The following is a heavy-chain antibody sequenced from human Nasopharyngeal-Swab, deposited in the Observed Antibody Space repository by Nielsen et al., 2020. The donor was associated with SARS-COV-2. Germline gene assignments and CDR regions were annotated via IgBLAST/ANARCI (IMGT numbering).Heavy chain of an antibody. CDR1: GGSISSYY. J-gene: IGHJ4*02. D-gene: IGHD2-15*01. Sequence: SETLSLTCKVAGGSISSYYWSWIRQPSGKGLEWIGYIYYNGSTNYNPSLKSRVTISIDTSKNQFSLKLNSVTAADTAVYYCARIGCSGGSCYCDYWGQGTLVTVSS. CDR3: ARIGCSGGSCYCDY. CDR2: IYYNGST. V-gene: IGHV4-59*01.